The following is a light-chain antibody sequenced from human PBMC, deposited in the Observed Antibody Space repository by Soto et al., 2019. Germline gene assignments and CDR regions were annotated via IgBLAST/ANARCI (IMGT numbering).Light chain of an antibody. Sequence: EIVLTQSPGTLSLSPGERATLSCRASQSLSSSFLAWYQQKPGQAPRLLLYAASSRATGIPDRFSGSGSGTDFTLTISRLEPEDFAVYYCQLGGTFGGGTKMEIK. CDR1: QSLSSSF. CDR2: AAS. CDR3: QLGGT. J-gene: IGKJ4*01. V-gene: IGKV3-20*01.